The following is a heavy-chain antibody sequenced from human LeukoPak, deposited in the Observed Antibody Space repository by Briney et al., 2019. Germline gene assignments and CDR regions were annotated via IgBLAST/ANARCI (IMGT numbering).Heavy chain of an antibody. D-gene: IGHD2-21*02. V-gene: IGHV4-61*01. CDR3: ARDQGTAMT. Sequence: SETLSLTCTVSGYSISSGYYWGWIRPPPGKGLEWIGYIYYGGSTNYNPSLKSRVTISVDTSKNQFSLKLSSVTAADTAVYYCARDQGTAMTWGQGTLVTVSS. J-gene: IGHJ5*02. CDR1: GYSISSGYY. CDR2: IYYGGST.